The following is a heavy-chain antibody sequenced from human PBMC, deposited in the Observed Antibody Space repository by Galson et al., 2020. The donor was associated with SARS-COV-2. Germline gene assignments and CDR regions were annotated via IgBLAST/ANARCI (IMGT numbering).Heavy chain of an antibody. CDR1: GGSISSSSYY. D-gene: IGHD5-12*01. J-gene: IGHJ3*02. CDR3: ARRGGGYSGYDYAFDI. V-gene: IGHV4-39*01. CDR2: IYYSGST. Sequence: SETLSLTCTVSGGSISSSSYYWGWIRQPPGKGLEWIGSIYYSGSTYYNPSLKSRVTISVDTSKNQFSLKLSSVTAADTAVYYCARRGGGYSGYDYAFDIWGQGTMVTVSS.